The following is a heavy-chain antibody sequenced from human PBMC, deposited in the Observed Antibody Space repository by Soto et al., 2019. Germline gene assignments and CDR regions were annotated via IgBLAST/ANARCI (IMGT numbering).Heavy chain of an antibody. J-gene: IGHJ4*02. V-gene: IGHV3-21*01. Sequence: PGGSLRLSCAASGFTFSSYSMNWVRQAPGKGLEWVSSISSSSIYIYYADSVKGRFTISRDNAKNSLYLQMNSLRAEDTAVYYCARVRYYYDSSGYYLDYWGQGNLATGS. D-gene: IGHD3-22*01. CDR2: ISSSSIYI. CDR3: ARVRYYYDSSGYYLDY. CDR1: GFTFSSYS.